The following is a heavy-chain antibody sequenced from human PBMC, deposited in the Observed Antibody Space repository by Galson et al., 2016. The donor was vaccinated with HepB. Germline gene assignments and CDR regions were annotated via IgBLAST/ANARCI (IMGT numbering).Heavy chain of an antibody. J-gene: IGHJ4*02. Sequence: SLTCTVSGDYITSYYWSWIRQPPGKGLEWIGYIYYRGSTNYNPSLKSRVTISVDTSKNQFSLKLSSVTAADTAVYYCARRTSSWYYFDYWGQGTLVTVSS. V-gene: IGHV4-59*08. D-gene: IGHD2-2*01. CDR1: GDYITSYY. CDR2: IYYRGST. CDR3: ARRTSSWYYFDY.